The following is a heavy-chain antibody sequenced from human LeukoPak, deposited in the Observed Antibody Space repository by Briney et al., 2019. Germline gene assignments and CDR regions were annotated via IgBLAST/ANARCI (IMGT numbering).Heavy chain of an antibody. V-gene: IGHV3-15*01. J-gene: IGHJ6*02. D-gene: IGHD5-18*01. Sequence: GGSLRLSCAASGFTFSDTWMYWVRQAPGKGLEWVGHINSKTDGETTDYAAPAKGRFTISRADSKNTLSLQMNSLETEDTAIYYCTRGPIHLWLHNGMDVWGQGTTVTVSS. CDR3: TRGPIHLWLHNGMDV. CDR1: GFTFSDTW. CDR2: INSKTDGETT.